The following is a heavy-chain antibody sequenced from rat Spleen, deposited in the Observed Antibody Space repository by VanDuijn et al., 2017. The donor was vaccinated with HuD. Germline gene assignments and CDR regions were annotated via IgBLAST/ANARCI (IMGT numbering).Heavy chain of an antibody. D-gene: IGHD1-12*03. Sequence: EVQLVESGGGSVQPGRSLNLSCAASGFTFSDYYMAWVRQAPKKGLECVASISYEGSSTYYGDSVKGRFTISRDNAKSTLYLQMNSLRSEDTATYYCARVNYGYPKLYFDNWGQGVMVTVSS. V-gene: IGHV5-22*01. CDR3: ARVNYGYPKLYFDN. J-gene: IGHJ2*01. CDR2: ISYEGSST. CDR1: GFTFSDYY.